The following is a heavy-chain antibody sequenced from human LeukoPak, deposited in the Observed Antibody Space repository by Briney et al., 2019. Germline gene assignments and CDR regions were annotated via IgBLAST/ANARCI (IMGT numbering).Heavy chain of an antibody. CDR1: GFTFSSYA. J-gene: IGHJ4*02. CDR3: ARDWGYDYFDY. Sequence: PGRSLRLSCAASGFTFSSYAMHWVRQAPGKGLEWVAVISYDGSNKYYADSVKGRFTISRDNSKTTLYLQMNSLRAEDTAVYYCARDWGYDYFDYWGQGTLVTVSS. D-gene: IGHD2-15*01. V-gene: IGHV3-30*04. CDR2: ISYDGSNK.